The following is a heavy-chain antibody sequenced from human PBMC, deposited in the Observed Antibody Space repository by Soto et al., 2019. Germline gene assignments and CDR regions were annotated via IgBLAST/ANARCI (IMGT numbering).Heavy chain of an antibody. CDR1: GYSFTSYW. CDR3: ARRPNYYDSSGYGAFGI. V-gene: IGHV5-10-1*01. Sequence: PGESLKISCKGSGYSFTSYWISWVRQMPGKGLEWMGRIDPSDSYTNYSPSFQGHVTISADKSISTAYLQWSSLKASDTAMYYCARRPNYYDSSGYGAFGIWGQGTMVTVSS. J-gene: IGHJ3*02. D-gene: IGHD3-22*01. CDR2: IDPSDSYT.